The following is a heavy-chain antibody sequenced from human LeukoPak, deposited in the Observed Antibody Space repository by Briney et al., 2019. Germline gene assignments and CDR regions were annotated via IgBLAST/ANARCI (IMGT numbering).Heavy chain of an antibody. CDR2: IRGDNGNT. V-gene: IGHV1-18*01. J-gene: IGHJ4*02. D-gene: IGHD3-9*01. CDR3: ARVDLLTGYYFFDY. CDR1: GYTFSNYG. Sequence: ASVKVSCKASGYTFSNYGISWVRQAPGQGLEWVGWIRGDNGNTNYAQKFQGRVTMTTETSTSTAYMELGSLGSDETAVYYCARVDLLTGYYFFDYWGQGTLVTVSS.